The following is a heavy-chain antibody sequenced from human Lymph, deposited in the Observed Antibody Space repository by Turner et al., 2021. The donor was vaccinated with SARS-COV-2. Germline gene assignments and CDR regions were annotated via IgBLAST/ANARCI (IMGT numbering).Heavy chain of an antibody. Sequence: QVQLQESGPGLVKPSETLSLTCTVSGGSISSYYWSWIRQPPGKGLVWIGYIYYSGSTNYTPSLKSRVNISVDTSKNQFSLRLSSVTAADTAVYYCARQNWRATMMGGMDVWGQGTTVTVSS. CDR1: GGSISSYY. CDR3: ARQNWRATMMGGMDV. J-gene: IGHJ6*02. D-gene: IGHD1-26*01. CDR2: IYYSGST. V-gene: IGHV4-59*08.